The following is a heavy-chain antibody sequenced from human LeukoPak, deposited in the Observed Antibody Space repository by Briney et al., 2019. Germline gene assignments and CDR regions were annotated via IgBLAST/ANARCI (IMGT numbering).Heavy chain of an antibody. CDR2: ISYDGSNK. V-gene: IGHV3-30*04. J-gene: IGHJ4*02. CDR3: ARDGGSYLNYFDY. CDR1: GFTFSSYA. D-gene: IGHD1-26*01. Sequence: GGSLRLSCAASGFTFSSYAMHWVRQAPGKGLEWVAVISYDGSNKYYADSVKGRFTISRDNSKNTLYLQMNSLRAEDAAVYYCARDGGSYLNYFDYWGQGTLVTVSS.